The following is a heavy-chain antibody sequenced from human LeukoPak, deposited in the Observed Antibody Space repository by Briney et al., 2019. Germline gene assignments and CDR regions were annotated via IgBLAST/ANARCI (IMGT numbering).Heavy chain of an antibody. V-gene: IGHV4-31*11. CDR3: ARAPRAAAHRSYFDY. CDR2: IYYSGST. CDR1: GGSFSGYY. D-gene: IGHD2-15*01. J-gene: IGHJ4*02. Sequence: PSETLSLTCAVYGGSFSGYYWSWIRQHPGKGLEWIGYIYYSGSTYYNPSLKSRVTISVDTSKNQFSLKLSSVTAADTAVYYCARAPRAAAHRSYFDYWGQGTLVTVSS.